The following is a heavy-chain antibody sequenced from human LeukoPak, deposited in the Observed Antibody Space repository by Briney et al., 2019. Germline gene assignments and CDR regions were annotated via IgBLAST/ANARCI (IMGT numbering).Heavy chain of an antibody. CDR1: GFTFSSFS. J-gene: IGHJ4*02. Sequence: GGSLRLSCAASGFTFSSFSMTWVPQAPGKGREWVSSISSSSSYIYYADSVKGRFTISRDNAKNSLYLQMNSLRAEDTAVYYCARDIGYGDYGNFDYWGQGTLVTVSS. V-gene: IGHV3-21*01. CDR3: ARDIGYGDYGNFDY. CDR2: ISSSSSYI. D-gene: IGHD4-17*01.